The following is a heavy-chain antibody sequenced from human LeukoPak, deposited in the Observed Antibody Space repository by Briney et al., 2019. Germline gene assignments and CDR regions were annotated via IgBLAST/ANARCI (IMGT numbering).Heavy chain of an antibody. Sequence: SETLSLTCTVSSGSISTSNYYWGWIRQPPGKGLEWIGSIYHSGSTYYNPSLKSRVTISVDTSKNQFSLKLSSVTAADTAVYYCARDLPAYYDSSGHFDYWGQGTLVTVSS. J-gene: IGHJ4*02. CDR3: ARDLPAYYDSSGHFDY. CDR2: IYHSGST. D-gene: IGHD3-22*01. CDR1: SGSISTSNYY. V-gene: IGHV4-39*07.